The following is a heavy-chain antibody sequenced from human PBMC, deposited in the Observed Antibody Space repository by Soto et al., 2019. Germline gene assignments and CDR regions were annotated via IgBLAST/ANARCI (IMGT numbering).Heavy chain of an antibody. D-gene: IGHD5-12*01. CDR2: LSASGANT. CDR3: AKEGGSMQPFDY. J-gene: IGHJ4*02. Sequence: PGGSLRLSCATSGFTFSNYGMGWVRQAPGKGLEWVSALSASGANTYYADSGRGRFTISRDNSKNTLYLQMNSLRAEATAVYYCAKEGGSMQPFDYWGQGTLVTVSS. CDR1: GFTFSNYG. V-gene: IGHV3-23*01.